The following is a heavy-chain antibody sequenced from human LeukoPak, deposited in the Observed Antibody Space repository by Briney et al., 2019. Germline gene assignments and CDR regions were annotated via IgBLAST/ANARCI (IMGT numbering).Heavy chain of an antibody. Sequence: PGGSLRLSCAASGFTFDDYAMHWVRQAPGKGLEWVSGISWNSGSIGYADSVKGRFTISRDNAKNSLYLLMNSLRAEDTALYYCAKALSRYSSGWPYYYYYGMDVWGQGTTVTVSS. V-gene: IGHV3-9*01. CDR2: ISWNSGSI. J-gene: IGHJ6*02. D-gene: IGHD6-19*01. CDR3: AKALSRYSSGWPYYYYYGMDV. CDR1: GFTFDDYA.